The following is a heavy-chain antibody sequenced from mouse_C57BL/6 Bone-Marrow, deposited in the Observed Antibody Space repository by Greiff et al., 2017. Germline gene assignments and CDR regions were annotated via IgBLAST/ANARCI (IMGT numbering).Heavy chain of an antibody. CDR1: GFTFSDFY. D-gene: IGHD2-1*01. J-gene: IGHJ4*01. CDR3: ARGLLGDY. Sequence: EVKLMESGGGLVQSGRSLRLSCATSGFTFSDFYMEWVRQAPGKGLEWIAASRNKANDYTTEYSASVKGRFIVSRDTSQSILYRQMNALRAEDTAIYYCARGLLGDYWGQGTSVTVSS. V-gene: IGHV7-1*01. CDR2: SRNKANDYTT.